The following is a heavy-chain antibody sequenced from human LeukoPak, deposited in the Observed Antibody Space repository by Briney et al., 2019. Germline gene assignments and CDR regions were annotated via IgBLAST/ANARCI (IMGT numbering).Heavy chain of an antibody. CDR2: IYTSGST. CDR3: ARVGEKLSYHYFDY. V-gene: IGHV4-4*07. D-gene: IGHD3-10*01. Sequence: SETLSLTCTVSGGSISSYYWSWIRQPAGKGLEWIGRIYTSGSTNYNPSLKSRVTMSVDTSKNQFSLKLYSVTAADTAVYYCARVGEKLSYHYFDYWGQGTLVTVSS. J-gene: IGHJ4*02. CDR1: GGSISSYY.